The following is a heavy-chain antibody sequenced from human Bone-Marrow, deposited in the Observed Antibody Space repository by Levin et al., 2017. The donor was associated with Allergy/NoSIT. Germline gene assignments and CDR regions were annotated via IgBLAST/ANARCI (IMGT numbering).Heavy chain of an antibody. CDR3: SRERANTATDYFGMDV. Sequence: GESLKISCTASGFTFSIYAMHWVRQAPGKGLEWVAAISCDVNNKYYAGSVRGRFTVSRDNSKDTLYLQMNSLRLEDTAVYYCSRERANTATDYFGMDVWGQGTTVTVSS. J-gene: IGHJ6*02. CDR1: GFTFSIYA. CDR2: ISCDVNNK. V-gene: IGHV3-30-3*01. D-gene: IGHD3-16*01.